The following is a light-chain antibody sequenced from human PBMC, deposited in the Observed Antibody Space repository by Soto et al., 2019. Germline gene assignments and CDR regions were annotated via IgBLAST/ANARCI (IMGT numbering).Light chain of an antibody. CDR1: SGHSSYA. Sequence: QPVLTQSPSASASLGASVTLTCTLSSGHSSYAIAWHQQQPEQGPRYLMMLSSDGRHSQGDGIPDRFSGSSSGAERYLTSSSLQAEDEADYYCQTWDTGARVVFGGGTKLTVL. V-gene: IGLV4-69*01. CDR3: QTWDTGARVV. CDR2: LSSDGRH. J-gene: IGLJ2*01.